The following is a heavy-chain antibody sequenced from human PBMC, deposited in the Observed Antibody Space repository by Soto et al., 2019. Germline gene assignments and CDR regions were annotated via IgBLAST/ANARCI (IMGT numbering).Heavy chain of an antibody. CDR3: ASSVAKYYYYGMDV. J-gene: IGHJ6*02. CDR2: IIPIFGTA. Sequence: QVQLVQSGAEVKKPGSSVKVSCKASGGTFSSYAISWLRQAPGQGLEWMGGIIPIFGTANYAQKFQGRVTSTADASTSTAYMELSSLRSEDTAVYYCASSVAKYYYYGMDVWGQGTTVTVSS. D-gene: IGHD5-12*01. CDR1: GGTFSSYA. V-gene: IGHV1-69*12.